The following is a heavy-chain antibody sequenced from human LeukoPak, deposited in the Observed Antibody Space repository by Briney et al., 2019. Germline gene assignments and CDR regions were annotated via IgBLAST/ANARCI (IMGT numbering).Heavy chain of an antibody. D-gene: IGHD2-15*01. CDR2: INPSGGST. CDR3: ARILGSGGSYIDY. J-gene: IGHJ4*02. CDR1: GYTFTSYG. Sequence: ASVKVSCKASGYTFTSYGISWVRQAPGQGLEWMGIINPSGGSTSYAQKFQGRVTMTRDTSTSTVYMELSSLRSEDTAVYYCARILGSGGSYIDYWGQGTLVTVSS. V-gene: IGHV1-46*01.